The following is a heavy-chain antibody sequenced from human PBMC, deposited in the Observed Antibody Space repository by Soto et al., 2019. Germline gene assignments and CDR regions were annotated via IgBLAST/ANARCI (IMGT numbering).Heavy chain of an antibody. CDR1: GGSLTSSDYY. CDR3: ARHPSPIGLSVYANHYFDF. J-gene: IGHJ4*02. V-gene: IGHV4-39*01. D-gene: IGHD2-8*01. CDR2: ISYSDSS. Sequence: HLQLQESGPGLVKPSETLSLTCTVSGGSLTSSDYYWGWLRQPPGKGLERIGTISYSDSSDFNPSLKGRVTLTVDTSKTQFSLRLTSVTAADTAVYYCARHPSPIGLSVYANHYFDFWGQGTLVTVSS.